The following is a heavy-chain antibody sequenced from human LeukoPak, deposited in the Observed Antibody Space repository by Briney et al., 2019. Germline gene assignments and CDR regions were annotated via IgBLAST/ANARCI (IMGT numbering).Heavy chain of an antibody. Sequence: ASVKVSCKASGYTFTSYYMHWVRQDPGQGLEWMGIINSSGGSTSYAQKFQGRVTMTRDTSTSTVYMELSSLRSEDTAVYYCARGGAYYDILTGYYIFDTAKSNWFDPWGQGTLVTVSS. J-gene: IGHJ5*02. V-gene: IGHV1-46*01. D-gene: IGHD3-9*01. CDR2: INSSGGST. CDR3: ARGGAYYDILTGYYIFDTAKSNWFDP. CDR1: GYTFTSYY.